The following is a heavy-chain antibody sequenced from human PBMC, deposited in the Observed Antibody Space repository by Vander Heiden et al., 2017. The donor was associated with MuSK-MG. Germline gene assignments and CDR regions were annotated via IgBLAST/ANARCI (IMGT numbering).Heavy chain of an antibody. V-gene: IGHV3-21*01. CDR3: AFSSSWGVY. Sequence: EVQLVESGGGLVKPGGSLRLSCAASGFTFSSYGLDWVRQAPGKGLEWVSSIRTSRTSIYYADSVKGRFTISRDNAKNSLYMKMNSLRAEDTAVYYCAFSSSWGVYWGQGTLVAVSS. J-gene: IGHJ4*02. CDR2: IRTSRTSI. D-gene: IGHD6-13*01. CDR1: GFTFSSYG.